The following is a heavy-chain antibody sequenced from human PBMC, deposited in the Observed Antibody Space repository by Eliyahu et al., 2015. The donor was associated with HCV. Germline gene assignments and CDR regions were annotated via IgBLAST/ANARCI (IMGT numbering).Heavy chain of an antibody. CDR2: ISGSGGST. V-gene: IGHV3-23*01. CDR1: GFTFSSYA. CDR3: AKGGHEILEWLFSPDY. Sequence: EVQLLESGGGLVQPGGSLRLSCAASGFTFSSYAMXWVRQAPGKGLGWVSAISGSGGSTYYADSVKGRFTISRDNSKNTLYLQMNSLRAEDTAVYYCAKGGHEILEWLFSPDYWGQGTLVTVSS. D-gene: IGHD3-3*01. J-gene: IGHJ4*02.